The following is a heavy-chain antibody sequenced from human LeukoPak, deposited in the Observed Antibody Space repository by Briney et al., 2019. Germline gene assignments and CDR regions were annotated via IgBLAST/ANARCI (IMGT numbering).Heavy chain of an antibody. J-gene: IGHJ4*02. D-gene: IGHD3-22*01. CDR3: ARLTPDSSGYYYFDY. Sequence: SETLSLTCSVSGYSIGSGYYWGWIRQPPGKGLEWIGCIYHSGSTYYNPSLKSRVTISVDTSKNQFSLKLSSVTAADTAVYYCARLTPDSSGYYYFDYWGQGTLVTVSS. CDR2: IYHSGST. CDR1: GYSIGSGYY. V-gene: IGHV4-38-2*02.